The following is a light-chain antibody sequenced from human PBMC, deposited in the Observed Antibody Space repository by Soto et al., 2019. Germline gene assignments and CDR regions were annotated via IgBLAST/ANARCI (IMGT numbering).Light chain of an antibody. CDR3: QQYGITTWP. Sequence: EIVLTQSPGILSLSPGERATLSCRASQPVSSSYLAWYQQKPGQAPRLLIYGASTRATGITDRFSVSGSGMDFTLTISRLEPEDFAVYYCQQYGITTWPFGQGTKVDIK. CDR2: GAS. J-gene: IGKJ1*01. CDR1: QPVSSSY. V-gene: IGKV3-20*01.